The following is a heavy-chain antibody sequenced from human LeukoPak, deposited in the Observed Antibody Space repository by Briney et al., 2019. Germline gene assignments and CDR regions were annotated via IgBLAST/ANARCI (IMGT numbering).Heavy chain of an antibody. D-gene: IGHD3-10*01. CDR1: GFTFSSYE. CDR2: ISSSGSTI. V-gene: IGHV3-48*03. J-gene: IGHJ4*02. CDR3: ARDDDNYYGSGSGFDY. Sequence: GGSLRLSCAASGFTFSSYEMNWVRQAPGKGLEWVSYISSSGSTIYYADSVKGRFTISRDNAKNPLYLQMNSLRAEDTAVYYCARDDDNYYGSGSGFDYWGQGTLVTVSS.